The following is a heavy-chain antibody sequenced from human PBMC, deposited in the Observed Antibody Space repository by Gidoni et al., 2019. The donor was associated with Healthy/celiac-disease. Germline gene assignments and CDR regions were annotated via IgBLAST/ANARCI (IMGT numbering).Heavy chain of an antibody. CDR2: FDPEDGET. CDR3: ARRYGGYGGFDY. V-gene: IGHV1-24*01. Sequence: VQLVQSGAEVKQHGASVKVPCQVSGYTLTELSMHWVRQAPGKGLEWMGGFDPEDGETIYAQKFQGRVTMTEDTSTDTAYMELSSLRSEDTAVYYCARRYGGYGGFDYWGQGTLVTVSS. D-gene: IGHD5-12*01. CDR1: GYTLTELS. J-gene: IGHJ4*02.